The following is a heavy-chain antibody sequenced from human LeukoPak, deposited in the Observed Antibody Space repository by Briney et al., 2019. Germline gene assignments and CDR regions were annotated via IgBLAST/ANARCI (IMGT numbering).Heavy chain of an antibody. CDR2: ISSSSSTI. Sequence: GGSLRLSCAASGFTFSSYSMNWVRQAPGKGLEWVSYISSSSSTIYYADSVKGRFTISRDNAKNSLYLQMNSLRAEDTAVYYCAGDLFCPLDYWGQGTLVTVSS. V-gene: IGHV3-48*01. CDR1: GFTFSSYS. CDR3: AGDLFCPLDY. D-gene: IGHD2-21*01. J-gene: IGHJ4*02.